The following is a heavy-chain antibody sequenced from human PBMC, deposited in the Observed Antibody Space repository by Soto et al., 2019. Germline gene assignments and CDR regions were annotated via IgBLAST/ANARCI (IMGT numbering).Heavy chain of an antibody. CDR2: ISYRGTT. Sequence: SETLSLTCIVSGVSISSYYWSWIRQPPGKGLEWIGYISYRGTTSYNPSLESRVTISADTSTNQFSLKLSSVTAADTAVYYCARESWAVDGPSVFAYWGQGALVTVSS. D-gene: IGHD3-16*01. CDR3: ARESWAVDGPSVFAY. J-gene: IGHJ4*02. V-gene: IGHV4-59*01. CDR1: GVSISSYY.